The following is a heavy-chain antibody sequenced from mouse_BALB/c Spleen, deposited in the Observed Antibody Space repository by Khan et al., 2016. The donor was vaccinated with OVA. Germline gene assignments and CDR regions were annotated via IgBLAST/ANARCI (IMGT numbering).Heavy chain of an antibody. J-gene: IGHJ3*01. V-gene: IGHV1-7*01. CDR1: GYTFTTYW. Sequence: VQLQESGAELAKPGASVKMSCKASGYTFTTYWMHWVKQSPGQGLEWIGYINPCTGYPMYNQKFKDKATLTTDKSSSTAYMQLSSLTSEDSAVYYGARGGQNGILAYWGQGTLVTVSA. CDR3: ARGGQNGILAY. CDR2: INPCTGYP. D-gene: IGHD1-3*01.